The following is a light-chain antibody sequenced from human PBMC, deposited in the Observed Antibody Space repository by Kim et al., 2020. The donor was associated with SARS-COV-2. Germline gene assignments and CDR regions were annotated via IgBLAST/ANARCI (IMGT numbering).Light chain of an antibody. CDR1: QSISSK. J-gene: IGKJ4*01. Sequence: VPPGETAPLSCRASQSISSKLVWFQRKPGQAPRLLIYGASTGATGIPARFSGSGSGTDFTLTISSLQSEDFAVYYCQQYHLWPLTFGRGTKMDIK. CDR3: QQYHLWPLT. V-gene: IGKV3-15*01. CDR2: GAS.